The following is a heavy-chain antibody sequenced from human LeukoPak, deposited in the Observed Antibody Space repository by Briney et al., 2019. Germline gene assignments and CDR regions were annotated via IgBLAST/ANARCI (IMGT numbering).Heavy chain of an antibody. Sequence: ASVKVSCKASGFALYKYNIVWVRQAPGQGLEWVGWITAFNGNTNYGQQVQGRVTMTTATSTSTSYMDLRNLRSDDTAVYYCARNTYGYKFSMDVWGKGTTVIISS. CDR1: GFALYKYN. J-gene: IGHJ6*03. D-gene: IGHD5-24*01. CDR2: ITAFNGNT. CDR3: ARNTYGYKFSMDV. V-gene: IGHV1-18*04.